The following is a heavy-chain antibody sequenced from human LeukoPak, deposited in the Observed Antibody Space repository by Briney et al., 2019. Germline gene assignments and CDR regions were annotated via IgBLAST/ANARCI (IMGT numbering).Heavy chain of an antibody. V-gene: IGHV4-34*01. J-gene: IGHJ3*02. CDR1: GGSFSGYY. Sequence: SETLSLTCAVYGGSFSGYYWSWIRQPPGKGLEWIGEINHSGSTNYNPSLKSRVTISVDTSKNQFSLKLSSVTAADTAVYYCARDVDTPMVDAFDIWGQGTMVTVSS. CDR3: ARDVDTPMVDAFDI. CDR2: INHSGST. D-gene: IGHD5-18*01.